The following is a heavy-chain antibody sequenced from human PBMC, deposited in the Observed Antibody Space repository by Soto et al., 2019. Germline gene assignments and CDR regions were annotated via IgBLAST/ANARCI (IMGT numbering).Heavy chain of an antibody. CDR3: ARDNILGILYGGMDV. CDR1: GGSISSGDYY. V-gene: IGHV4-30-4*01. J-gene: IGHJ6*02. Sequence: SETLSRTCTVSGGSISSGDYYWSCMRQPPGKGLEWIGYIYYSGSTYYNPSLKSRVTTSVDTSKNQFSLKLSSVTAADTAVYYCARDNILGILYGGMDVWGQGTTVTVSS. CDR2: IYYSGST. D-gene: IGHD3-3*01.